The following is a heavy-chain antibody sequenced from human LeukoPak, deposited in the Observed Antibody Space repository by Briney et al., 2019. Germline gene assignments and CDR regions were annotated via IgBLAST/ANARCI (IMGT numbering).Heavy chain of an antibody. D-gene: IGHD3-10*01. CDR3: ASSYYYGSGSLGY. CDR2: IIPIFGTA. V-gene: IGHV1-69*13. J-gene: IGHJ4*02. CDR1: GGTFSSYA. Sequence: SVKVSCKASGGTFSSYAISWVRQAPGQGLEWMGGIIPIFGTANYAQKFQRRVTITADESTSTAYMELSSLRSEDTAVYYCASSYYYGSGSLGYWGQGTLVTVSS.